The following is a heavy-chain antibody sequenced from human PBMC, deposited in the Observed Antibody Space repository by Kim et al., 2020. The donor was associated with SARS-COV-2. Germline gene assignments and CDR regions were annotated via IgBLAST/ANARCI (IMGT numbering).Heavy chain of an antibody. CDR3: ARQYYDFWSGYQYDY. CDR1: GGSISSSSYY. D-gene: IGHD3-3*01. Sequence: SETLSLTCTVSGGSISSSSYYWGWIRQPPGKGLEWIGSIYYSGSTYYNPSLKSRVTISVDTSKNQFSLKLSSVTAADTAVYYCARQYYDFWSGYQYDYWGQGTLVTVSS. V-gene: IGHV4-39*01. CDR2: IYYSGST. J-gene: IGHJ4*02.